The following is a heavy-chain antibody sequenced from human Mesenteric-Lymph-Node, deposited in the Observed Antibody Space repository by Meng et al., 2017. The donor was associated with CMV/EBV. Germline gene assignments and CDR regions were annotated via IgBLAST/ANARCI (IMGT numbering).Heavy chain of an antibody. D-gene: IGHD3-3*01. J-gene: IGHJ3*02. CDR1: GFTFDDYG. V-gene: IGHV3-20*04. CDR2: INWNGGST. Sequence: GESLKISCAASGFTFDDYGMSWVRQAPGKGLEWVSGINWNGGSTGYADSVKGRFTISRDNAKNSLYLQMNSLRAEDTALYYCARVRYYDFWSGYDAFDIWGQGTMVT. CDR3: ARVRYYDFWSGYDAFDI.